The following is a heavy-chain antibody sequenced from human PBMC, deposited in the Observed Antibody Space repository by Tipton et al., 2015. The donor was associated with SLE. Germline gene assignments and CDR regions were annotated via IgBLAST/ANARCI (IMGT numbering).Heavy chain of an antibody. V-gene: IGHV3-74*01. CDR3: ARKVVVPGAIRDYFGMDV. CDR1: GFTFSSYW. Sequence: SLRLSCAASGFTFSSYWMHWVRQAPGKGLVWVSHINGDGSSTSYADSVKGRFTISRDNAKNTLYLQMNSLRVEDTAVYYCARKVVVPGAIRDYFGMDVWGQGTTVTVSS. CDR2: INGDGSST. J-gene: IGHJ6*02. D-gene: IGHD2-2*01.